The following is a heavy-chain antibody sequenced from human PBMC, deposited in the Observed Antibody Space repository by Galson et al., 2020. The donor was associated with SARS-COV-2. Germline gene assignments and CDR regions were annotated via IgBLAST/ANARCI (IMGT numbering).Heavy chain of an antibody. J-gene: IGHJ4*02. Sequence: GGSLRLSCAASGFTFDDYAMHWVRQAPGKGLEWVSGISWNSGSIGYADSVKGRFTISRDNAKNSLYLQMNSLRAEDTALYYCAKSPAMVTPRGGHFDYWGQGTLVTVSS. CDR1: GFTFDDYA. V-gene: IGHV3-9*01. CDR3: AKSPAMVTPRGGHFDY. D-gene: IGHD5-18*01. CDR2: ISWNSGSI.